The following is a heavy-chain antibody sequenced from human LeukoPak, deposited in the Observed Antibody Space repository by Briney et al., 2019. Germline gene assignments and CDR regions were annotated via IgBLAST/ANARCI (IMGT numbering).Heavy chain of an antibody. D-gene: IGHD3-3*01. J-gene: IGHJ4*02. CDR2: ISGSGGST. Sequence: GGSLRLSCAASGFTFSSYAMSWVHQAPGKGLEWVSAISGSGGSTYYADSVKGRFTISRDNSKNTLYLQMNSLRAEDTAVYYCAKEEGYDFWSGPLGYWGQGTLVTVSS. CDR3: AKEEGYDFWSGPLGY. CDR1: GFTFSSYA. V-gene: IGHV3-23*01.